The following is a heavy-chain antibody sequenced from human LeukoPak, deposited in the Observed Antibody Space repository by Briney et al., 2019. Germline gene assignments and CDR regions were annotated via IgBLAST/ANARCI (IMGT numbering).Heavy chain of an antibody. V-gene: IGHV4-39*07. J-gene: IGHJ4*02. D-gene: IGHD5-18*01. CDR2: IYFSGGT. Sequence: PSETLSLTCTVSGGSISSSSYYWGWIRQPPGKGLEWIGSIYFSGGTYYNASLKSRVTISVDTSKNQFSLKLSSVTAADTAVYYCAYTKSGYSYGYIDYWGQGTLVTVSS. CDR3: AYTKSGYSYGYIDY. CDR1: GGSISSSSYY.